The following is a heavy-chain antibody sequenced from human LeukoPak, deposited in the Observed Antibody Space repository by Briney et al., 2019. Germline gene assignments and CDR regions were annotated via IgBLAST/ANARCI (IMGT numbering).Heavy chain of an antibody. D-gene: IGHD1-1*01. CDR3: ARSNWPTLHFDY. J-gene: IGHJ4*02. CDR2: IYYSGNT. V-gene: IGHV4-59*01. Sequence: SETLSLTCTVSGGSISGYYWNWIRQPPGKGLEWIGYIYYSGNTHYNPSLKSRVTVSLDTSKNQFSLRLSSVTAADTAVYYCARSNWPTLHFDYWGQGTPVTVSP. CDR1: GGSISGYY.